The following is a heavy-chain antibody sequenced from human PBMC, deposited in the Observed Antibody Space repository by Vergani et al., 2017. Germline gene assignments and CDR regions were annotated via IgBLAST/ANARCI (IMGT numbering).Heavy chain of an antibody. J-gene: IGHJ3*02. D-gene: IGHD1-14*01. CDR1: GGSLSGFY. Sequence: QVQLQQWGAGLLKPSETLSLACAVYGGSLSGFYWGWIRQPPGKGLEWIGEINHSGSTNYKSSLKSRVTISVDTSRNQFSLKVNSVTAADTAVYYCARELTEAFDIWGQGTMVTVSS. V-gene: IGHV4-34*01. CDR2: INHSGST. CDR3: ARELTEAFDI.